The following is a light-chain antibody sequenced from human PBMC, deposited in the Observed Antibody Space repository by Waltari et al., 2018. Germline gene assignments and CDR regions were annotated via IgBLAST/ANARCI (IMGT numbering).Light chain of an antibody. CDR2: ATS. CDR1: QSVGRS. CDR3: QHYVRLPVT. V-gene: IGKV3-20*01. Sequence: IVLTQSPGTLSLSPGERATLSCRASQSVGRSLAWYQQKRGQAPSLLIYATSTRATGIPDRFSGSGSGTDFSLTISRLEPEDFAVYYCQHYVRLPVTFGLGTKVEIK. J-gene: IGKJ1*01.